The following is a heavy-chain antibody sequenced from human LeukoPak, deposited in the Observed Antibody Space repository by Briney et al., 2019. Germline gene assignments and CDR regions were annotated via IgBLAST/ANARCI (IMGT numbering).Heavy chain of an antibody. J-gene: IGHJ4*02. CDR2: IRSKAYGGTA. D-gene: IGHD1-1*01. CDR3: MVRQYYFDY. CDR1: GFNFGSYS. V-gene: IGHV3-49*04. Sequence: GGSLRLSCAASGFNFGSYSMTWVRQAPGKGLEWVGFIRSKAYGGTAEYAASVKGRFTISRDDSKSIAYLQMNSLKTEDTAVYYCMVRQYYFDYWGQGTLVTVSS.